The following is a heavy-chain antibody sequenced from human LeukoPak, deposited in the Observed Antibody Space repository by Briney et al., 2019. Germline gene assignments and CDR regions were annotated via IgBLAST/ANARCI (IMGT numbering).Heavy chain of an antibody. V-gene: IGHV3-7*01. CDR1: GLTFTDFW. D-gene: IGHD2-2*01. CDR3: SGRDSSRSPRAY. CDR2: IKPDGSEK. J-gene: IGHJ4*02. Sequence: GGSLKLSCAAYGLTFTDFWMNWVRLAPGRGLEWVANIKPDGSEKYYVDSVKGRFAISRDNAKNEVYLEMNSLRAEDAGVYYCSGRDSSRSPRAYWGQGTLVSVSS.